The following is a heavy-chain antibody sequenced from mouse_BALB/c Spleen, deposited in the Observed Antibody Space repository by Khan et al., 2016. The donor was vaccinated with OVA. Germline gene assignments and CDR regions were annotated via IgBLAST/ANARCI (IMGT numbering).Heavy chain of an antibody. V-gene: IGHV1-7*01. J-gene: IGHJ2*01. D-gene: IGHD1-1*01. CDR1: GYTFINYW. CDR2: INPNTGYT. Sequence: QVQLKESGAELAKPGASVKMSCKASGYTFINYWILWVKQRPGQGLEWIGYINPNTGYTEYNQNFKDKATLTADKSSSTAYMQLSSLTSEDSAVYYGARRGLRWDFDYWGQGTTLTVSS. CDR3: ARRGLRWDFDY.